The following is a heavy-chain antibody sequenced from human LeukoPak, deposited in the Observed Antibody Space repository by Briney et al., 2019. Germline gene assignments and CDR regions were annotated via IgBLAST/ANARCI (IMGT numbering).Heavy chain of an antibody. CDR2: INQDRSQT. D-gene: IGHD3-10*01. Sequence: PGGSLRLSCAASGFTFSSYWMSWVRQAPGKGLEWVANINQDRSQTYYEDSVKGRFTISRDNAKNSMYLQMNSLRAEDTAVYFCATDGRSGRHDFDYWGQGTLVTVSS. CDR3: ATDGRSGRHDFDY. V-gene: IGHV3-7*01. J-gene: IGHJ4*02. CDR1: GFTFSSYW.